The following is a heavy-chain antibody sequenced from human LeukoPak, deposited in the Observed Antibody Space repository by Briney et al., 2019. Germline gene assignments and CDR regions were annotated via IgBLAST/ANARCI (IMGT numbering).Heavy chain of an antibody. CDR1: GFTFSSYS. V-gene: IGHV3-48*04. D-gene: IGHD3-22*01. CDR2: ISSSGSTI. CDR3: ARDVSGDSSGYNY. J-gene: IGHJ4*02. Sequence: PGGSLRLSCAASGFTFSSYSMNWVRQAPGKGLEWVSYISSSGSTIYYADSVKGRFTISRDNAKNSLYLQMNSLRAEDTALYYCARDVSGDSSGYNYWGQGTLVTVSS.